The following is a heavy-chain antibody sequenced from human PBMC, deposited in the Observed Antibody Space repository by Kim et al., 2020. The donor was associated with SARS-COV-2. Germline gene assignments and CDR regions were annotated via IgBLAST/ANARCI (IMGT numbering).Heavy chain of an antibody. V-gene: IGHV3-21*01. CDR1: GFTFSSYS. D-gene: IGHD1-26*01. CDR3: ARVQGLWGGWELLIYYYYYGMDV. Sequence: GGSLRLSCAASGFTFSSYSMNWVRQAPGKGLEWVSSISSSSSYIYYADSVKGRFTISRDNAKNSLYLQMNSLRAEDTAVYYCARVQGLWGGWELLIYYYYYGMDVWGQGTTVTVSS. CDR2: ISSSSSYI. J-gene: IGHJ6*02.